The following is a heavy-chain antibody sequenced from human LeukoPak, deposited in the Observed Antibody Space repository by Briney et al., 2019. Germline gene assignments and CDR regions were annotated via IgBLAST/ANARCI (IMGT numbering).Heavy chain of an antibody. CDR2: IYPGDSDT. Sequence: GESLKISCKCSGYSFAIYWIAWVRQMPGKGLEWMGIIYPGDSDTRYSPSFQGQVTISVDTSITTAYLQWSSLKASDTAMYYCTRFHDCAVDYWGQGTLLTVSS. J-gene: IGHJ4*02. CDR1: GYSFAIYW. D-gene: IGHD2-21*01. CDR3: TRFHDCAVDY. V-gene: IGHV5-51*01.